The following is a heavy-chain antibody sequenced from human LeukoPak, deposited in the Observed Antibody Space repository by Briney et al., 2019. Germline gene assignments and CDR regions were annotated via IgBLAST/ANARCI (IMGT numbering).Heavy chain of an antibody. CDR2: ISGSGGST. CDR1: GFTFSSYA. V-gene: IGHV3-23*01. J-gene: IGHJ4*02. Sequence: PGGSLRLSCAASGFTFSSYAMSWVRQAPGKGLEWVSAISGSGGSTYYVDSVKGRFTISRDNSKNTLYLQMNSLRAEDTAVYYCAKRPTLGASSGSYDYWGQGTLVTVSS. CDR3: AKRPTLGASSGSYDY. D-gene: IGHD3-16*01.